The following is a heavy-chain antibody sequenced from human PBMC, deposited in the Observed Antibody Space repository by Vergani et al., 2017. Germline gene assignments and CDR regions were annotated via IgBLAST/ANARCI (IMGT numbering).Heavy chain of an antibody. J-gene: IGHJ6*02. CDR3: ARAPLWNDSSGYYPTLYNPLDV. V-gene: IGHV1-69*04. Sequence: QVQLVQSGAEVKKPGSSVKVSCKASGGTFSSYAISWVRQAPGQGLDWMGRIIPILGIANYAQKFQGRVTITAEKSTSTACMELNSLGSEDTAVYYFARAPLWNDSSGYYPTLYNPLDVWGQGTTVTVSS. CDR1: GGTFSSYA. CDR2: IIPILGIA. D-gene: IGHD3-22*01.